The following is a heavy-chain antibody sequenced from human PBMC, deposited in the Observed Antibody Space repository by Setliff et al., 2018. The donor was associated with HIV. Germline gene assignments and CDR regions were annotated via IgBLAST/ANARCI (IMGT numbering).Heavy chain of an antibody. J-gene: IGHJ3*02. V-gene: IGHV3-33*01. Sequence: PGGSLRLSCAASGFTFSSYGMHWVRQAPGKGLEWVAVIWYDGTNKYYADSVKGRFTISRDNCKNTLFLQMNSLRAEDTAVYYCARDQEWLVEVEGDALHIWGQGTMVTVSS. CDR1: GFTFSSYG. D-gene: IGHD6-19*01. CDR2: IWYDGTNK. CDR3: ARDQEWLVEVEGDALHI.